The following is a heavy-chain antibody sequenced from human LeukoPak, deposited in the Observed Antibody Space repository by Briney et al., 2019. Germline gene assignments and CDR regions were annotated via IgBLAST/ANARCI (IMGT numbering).Heavy chain of an antibody. D-gene: IGHD3-16*01. V-gene: IGHV3-30*18. Sequence: GGSLRLSCAASGFTFSSYGVHWVRQAPGMGLEWVAIISYDGSNKYYADSVKGRFTISRDNSRNTLYLQMNSLRTEDTALYYCAKVRVDAYVSPNDYWGQGTLVTVSS. J-gene: IGHJ4*02. CDR1: GFTFSSYG. CDR3: AKVRVDAYVSPNDY. CDR2: ISYDGSNK.